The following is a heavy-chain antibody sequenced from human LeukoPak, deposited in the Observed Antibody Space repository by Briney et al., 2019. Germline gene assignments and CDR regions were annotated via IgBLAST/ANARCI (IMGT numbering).Heavy chain of an antibody. Sequence: GSLRLSCAASGFTFSSFAMHWVRQTPGKGLEWVAGMSYNGNDKYYEDSLKGRFTISRDNTNNTLYLQMNSLRAEDTAVYYCARDPSRFGEYGYFAGGGERRLVTAS. CDR3: ARDPSRFGEYGYFAG. V-gene: IGHV3-30*04. CDR2: MSYNGNDK. J-gene: IGHJ4*02. D-gene: IGHD3-10*01. CDR1: GFTFSSFA.